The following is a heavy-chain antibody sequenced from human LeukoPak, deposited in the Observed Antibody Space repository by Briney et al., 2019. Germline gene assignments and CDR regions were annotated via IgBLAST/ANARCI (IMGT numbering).Heavy chain of an antibody. CDR1: GFTFDDYT. J-gene: IGHJ4*02. CDR2: ISWDGSST. V-gene: IGHV3-43*01. CDR3: AKDIGVGSCTGCLFDY. Sequence: GGSLRLSCAASGFTFDDYTMHWVRQTPGKGLEWVSLISWDGSSTYYADSMKGRFTISRDNSKNSLYLQMNSLRTEDTALYYCAKDIGVGSCTGCLFDYWGQGTLVTVSS. D-gene: IGHD2-8*01.